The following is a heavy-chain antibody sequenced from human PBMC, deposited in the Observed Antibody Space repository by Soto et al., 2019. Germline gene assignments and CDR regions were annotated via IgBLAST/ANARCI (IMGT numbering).Heavy chain of an antibody. V-gene: IGHV4-31*03. CDR3: ATYGSGTYKPTTFDY. Sequence: QVQLQESGPGLVKPSQTLSLTCTVSGGSISSGGYYWSWIRQHPGKGLEWIGYIYYSGSTYYNPSLKSRVTISVDPSKNQSSLKLSPVTAADTAVYYCATYGSGTYKPTTFDYWCQGTLVTVSS. J-gene: IGHJ4*02. D-gene: IGHD3-10*01. CDR1: GGSISSGGYY. CDR2: IYYSGST.